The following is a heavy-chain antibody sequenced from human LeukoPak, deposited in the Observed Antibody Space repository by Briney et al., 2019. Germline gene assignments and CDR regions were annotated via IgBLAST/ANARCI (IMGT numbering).Heavy chain of an antibody. CDR3: AKTASLVTTWSFDY. CDR2: ITWNSGIK. J-gene: IGHJ4*02. Sequence: GGSLRLSCAAFGFTFDDYGMHWVRQPPGKGLEWVSSITWNSGIKGYADSVKGRFTISRDNAKTSLYLQMNSLTAEDTALYYCAKTASLVTTWSFDYWGQGTLVTVSS. V-gene: IGHV3-9*01. D-gene: IGHD4-17*01. CDR1: GFTFDDYG.